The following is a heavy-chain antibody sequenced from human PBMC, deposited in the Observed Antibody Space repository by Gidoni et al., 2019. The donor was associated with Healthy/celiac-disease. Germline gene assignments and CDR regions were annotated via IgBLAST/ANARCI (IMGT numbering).Heavy chain of an antibody. J-gene: IGHJ4*02. D-gene: IGHD2-21*02. CDR1: VFPFSCYR. Sequence: EVQLVESGVGLVKPGGSLSLSCAASVFPFSCYRIPGVRQAPGKGLEGVSSISSSSGYIYYADSVKGRFTISRDNAKNSLYLQMNSLRAEDTAVYYCAREGSYCGGDCYSRTEFDYWGQGTLVTVSS. CDR3: AREGSYCGGDCYSRTEFDY. CDR2: ISSSSGYI. V-gene: IGHV3-21*01.